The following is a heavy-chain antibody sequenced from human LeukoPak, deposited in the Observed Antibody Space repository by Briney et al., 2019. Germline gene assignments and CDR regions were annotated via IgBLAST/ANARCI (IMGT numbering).Heavy chain of an antibody. V-gene: IGHV1-18*04. CDR3: ARRWFGFNLIDY. CDR1: GYTFTGYY. CDR2: ISAYNGNT. D-gene: IGHD3-10*01. J-gene: IGHJ4*02. Sequence: ASVKVSCKASGYTFTGYYMHWVRQAPGQGLEWMGWISAYNGNTNYAQKLQGRVTMTTDTSTSTAYMELRSLRSDDTAVYYCARRWFGFNLIDYWGQGTLVTVSS.